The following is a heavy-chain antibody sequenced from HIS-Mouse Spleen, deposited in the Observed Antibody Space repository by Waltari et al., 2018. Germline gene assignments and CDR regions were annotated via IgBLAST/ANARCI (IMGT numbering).Heavy chain of an antibody. J-gene: IGHJ4*02. CDR2: IDWENDK. D-gene: IGHD6-19*01. Sequence: QVTLRESGPALVNPTQTLTLNCTFSGFSLTTTGLCVSWFRHPPGKALEWLARIDWENDKYYSTSLKTRLTISKDTSKNQVVLTMTNMDPVDTATYYCARIAEGYSSGWYAFDYWGQGTLVTVSS. CDR1: GFSLTTTGLC. CDR3: ARIAEGYSSGWYAFDY. V-gene: IGHV2-70*15.